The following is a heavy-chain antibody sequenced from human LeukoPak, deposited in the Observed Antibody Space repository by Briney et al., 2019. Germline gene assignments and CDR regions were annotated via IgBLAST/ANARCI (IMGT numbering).Heavy chain of an antibody. CDR3: ARNSGLADC. Sequence: ASVKVSCKASGYSFMDYDISWVRQATGQGLVWMGWMNPKSGNTGYAEKFQGRGAMTRDTSVGTAYMERSSLRSEDTAVYYCARNSGLADCWGQGTLVTVSS. D-gene: IGHD5-12*01. CDR2: MNPKSGNT. V-gene: IGHV1-8*01. CDR1: GYSFMDYD. J-gene: IGHJ4*02.